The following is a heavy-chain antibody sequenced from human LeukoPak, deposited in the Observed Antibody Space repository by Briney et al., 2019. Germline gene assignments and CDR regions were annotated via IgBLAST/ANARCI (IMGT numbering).Heavy chain of an antibody. D-gene: IGHD3-10*01. CDR3: ARAAPVWFGGDFDY. J-gene: IGHJ4*02. CDR2: ISSSGSTI. V-gene: IGHV3-48*03. CDR1: GFTFSSYE. Sequence: GGSLRLSCAASGFTFSSYEMNWVRQAPGKGLEWVSYISSSGSTIYYADSVKGRFTISRDNAKNSLYLQMNSLRAEDTAVYYCARAAPVWFGGDFDYWGQGTLVTVSS.